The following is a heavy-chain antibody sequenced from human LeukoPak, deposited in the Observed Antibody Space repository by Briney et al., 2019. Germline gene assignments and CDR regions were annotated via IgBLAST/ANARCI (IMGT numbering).Heavy chain of an antibody. CDR2: ISGSGGST. CDR3: AGIGDSSGYYYFDY. D-gene: IGHD3-22*01. J-gene: IGHJ4*02. Sequence: QPGGSLRLSCAASGFTFSSYAMSWVRQAPGKGLEWVSAISGSGGSTYYADSVKGRFTISRDNSKNTLYLQMNSLRAEDTAVYYCAGIGDSSGYYYFDYWGQGTLVTVSS. V-gene: IGHV3-23*01. CDR1: GFTFSSYA.